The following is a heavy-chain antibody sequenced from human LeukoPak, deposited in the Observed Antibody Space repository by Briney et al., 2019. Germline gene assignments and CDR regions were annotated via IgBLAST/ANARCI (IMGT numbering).Heavy chain of an antibody. J-gene: IGHJ4*02. V-gene: IGHV1-8*01. CDR3: ARGGVPHSSGWYTSSFDY. CDR1: GYTFTSYD. D-gene: IGHD6-19*01. Sequence: ASVKVSCKASGYTFTSYDINWVRQATGQGLEWMGWMNPNSGNTGYAQKFQGRVTMTRNTSISTAYMELSSLRSEDTAVYYCARGGVPHSSGWYTSSFDYWGQRTLVTVSS. CDR2: MNPNSGNT.